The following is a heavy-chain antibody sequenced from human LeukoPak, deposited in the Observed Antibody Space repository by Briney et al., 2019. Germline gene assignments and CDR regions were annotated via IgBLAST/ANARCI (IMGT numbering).Heavy chain of an antibody. J-gene: IGHJ4*02. Sequence: PSETLSLTCAVYGGSFSGYYWSWIRQPPGKGLEWIGEINHSGSTNYNPSLKSRVTISVDTSKNQFFLKLSSVTAADTAVYYCAVAITYYYDSSGYYKMNYFDYWGQGTLVTVSS. CDR3: AVAITYYYDSSGYYKMNYFDY. CDR1: GGSFSGYY. CDR2: INHSGST. V-gene: IGHV4-34*01. D-gene: IGHD3-22*01.